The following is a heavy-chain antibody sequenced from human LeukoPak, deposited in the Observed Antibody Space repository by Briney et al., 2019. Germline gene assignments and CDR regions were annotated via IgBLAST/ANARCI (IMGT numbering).Heavy chain of an antibody. CDR3: ATSSGLTTHDAFDI. Sequence: ASVKVSCKAYGHTFTDYDLNWVRQASGQGLEWMGWMNPDTEITDYAQKFQGRVTMTGDTSISTAYMELSGLTSEDTAVYFCATSSGLTTHDAFDIWGQGTMVTVSS. CDR1: GHTFTDYD. CDR2: MNPDTEIT. V-gene: IGHV1-8*01. D-gene: IGHD3/OR15-3a*01. J-gene: IGHJ3*02.